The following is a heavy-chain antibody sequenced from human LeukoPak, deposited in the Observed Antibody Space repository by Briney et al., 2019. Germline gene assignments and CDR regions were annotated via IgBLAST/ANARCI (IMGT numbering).Heavy chain of an antibody. D-gene: IGHD6-13*01. J-gene: IGHJ4*02. CDR1: GFTFSSYW. Sequence: GGSLRLSCAASGFTFSSYWMSWVRQAPGKGLEWVANIKQDGSEKYYVDSVKGRFTISRDNAKNSLYLQMNSLRAEDTAVYYCARDQEQQLVEGDGYWGKGTLVTVSS. CDR2: IKQDGSEK. CDR3: ARDQEQQLVEGDGY. V-gene: IGHV3-7*01.